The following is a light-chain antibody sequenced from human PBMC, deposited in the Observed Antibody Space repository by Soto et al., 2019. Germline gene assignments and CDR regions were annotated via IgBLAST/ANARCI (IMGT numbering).Light chain of an antibody. V-gene: IGKV3-20*01. Sequence: EIVLTQSPGTLSLSPGERATLSCRASQSVGNNYLAWYQQKPGQAPRFLVDDASSRAPVIPDRFSGSGSGTDFTLTISRLEPEDFAGYYCQQYGSTPLTFGGGTMVEIK. CDR3: QQYGSTPLT. CDR1: QSVGNNY. CDR2: DAS. J-gene: IGKJ4*01.